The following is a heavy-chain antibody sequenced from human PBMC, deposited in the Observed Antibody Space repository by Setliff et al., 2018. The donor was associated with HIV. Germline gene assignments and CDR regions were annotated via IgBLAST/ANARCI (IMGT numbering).Heavy chain of an antibody. J-gene: IGHJ4*02. Sequence: PSETLSLTCTVSGGPISSYYWSWIRQHPVKGLEWIGYIYHSGSTYYNPSLKVRVTISVDPFKNQFSLKLSSVTAADTAVYYCARGYASGYFDWLLFWGQGRLVTVSS. CDR3: ARGYASGYFDWLLF. D-gene: IGHD3-9*01. V-gene: IGHV4-59*06. CDR1: GGPISSYY. CDR2: IYHSGST.